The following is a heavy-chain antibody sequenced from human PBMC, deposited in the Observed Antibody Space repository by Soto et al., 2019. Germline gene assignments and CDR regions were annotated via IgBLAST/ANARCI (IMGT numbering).Heavy chain of an antibody. CDR2: IIPLFGTP. J-gene: IGHJ4*02. V-gene: IGHV1-69*01. D-gene: IGHD3-10*01. CDR1: GGIFSTYA. Sequence: QVQLVQSGAEVKKPGSSVKVSCKASGGIFSTYAISWLRQAPGQGLEWMGGIIPLFGTPNYAQRFQGRVTITADEPTRTAYMEPSRLRSEDTAVYYCARDRDDYGSGNYYNRIDFWGQGTLVTVSS. CDR3: ARDRDDYGSGNYYNRIDF.